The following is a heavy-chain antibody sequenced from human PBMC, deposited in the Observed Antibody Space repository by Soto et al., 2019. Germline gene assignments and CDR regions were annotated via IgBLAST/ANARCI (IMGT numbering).Heavy chain of an antibody. CDR3: ARGYGDYSPYIGYYYGMDV. Sequence: QVQLQESGPGLVKPSETLSLTCTVSGVSVSSGSYFWSWIRQPPGKGLEWIGYIYYSGSTNYNSSLKSRVTISIYTSKNQFSLKLSSVTAADTAVYYCARGYGDYSPYIGYYYGMDVWGQGTTVTVSS. J-gene: IGHJ6*02. D-gene: IGHD4-17*01. CDR2: IYYSGST. V-gene: IGHV4-61*01. CDR1: GVSVSSGSYF.